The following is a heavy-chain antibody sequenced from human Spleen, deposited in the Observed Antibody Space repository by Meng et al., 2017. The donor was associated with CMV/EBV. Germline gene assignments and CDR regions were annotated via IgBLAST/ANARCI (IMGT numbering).Heavy chain of an antibody. CDR3: VKDARGYYGSGVGDF. J-gene: IGHJ4*02. Sequence: GGSLRLSCAASGFNFSSYNMNWVRQAPGKGLEWVSGIGWKSDYIGYADSVRGRFTISRDNAKNSLYLQMNSLRAEDTALYYCVKDARGYYGSGVGDFWGQGALVTVSS. CDR2: IGWKSDYI. CDR1: GFNFSSYN. V-gene: IGHV3-9*01. D-gene: IGHD3-10*01.